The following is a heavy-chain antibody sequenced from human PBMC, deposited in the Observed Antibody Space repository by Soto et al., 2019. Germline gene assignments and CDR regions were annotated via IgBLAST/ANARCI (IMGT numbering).Heavy chain of an antibody. D-gene: IGHD4-17*01. CDR1: GFTFTSYG. CDR2: ISGSSDT. V-gene: IGHV3-23*01. CDR3: ATYGGDSGGYEYFQR. J-gene: IGHJ1*01. Sequence: EVQLLASGGGLEPPWGSLRLSCVTSGFTFTSYGMSWVRQAPGKGLEWVSAISGSSDTYYPDSVKGRFTISRDNSRSTLYLQMNSLRAEDTAVYYWATYGGDSGGYEYFQRWGQGCLVTVSS.